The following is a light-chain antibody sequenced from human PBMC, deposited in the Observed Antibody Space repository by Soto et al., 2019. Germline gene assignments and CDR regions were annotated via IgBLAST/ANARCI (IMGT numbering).Light chain of an antibody. CDR2: AAS. CDR1: QGINTW. Sequence: DIQMTQSPPSVSASVGDRVNITCRASQGINTWLVWYQQKPGKAPELLIYAASTLQSGVPSRFSGSGSGTDFTLTISSLQPEDFATYYCQQANSFPLTFGGGTKVEIK. CDR3: QQANSFPLT. J-gene: IGKJ4*01. V-gene: IGKV1-12*01.